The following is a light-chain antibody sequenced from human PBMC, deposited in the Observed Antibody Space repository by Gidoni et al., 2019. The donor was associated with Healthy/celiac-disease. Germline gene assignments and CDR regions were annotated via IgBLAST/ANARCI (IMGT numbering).Light chain of an antibody. CDR1: QDITNY. J-gene: IGKJ4*01. CDR3: QQYDNLPPLT. CDR2: DAS. V-gene: IGKV1-33*01. Sequence: DIQMTQSPSSLSAPVGDRVTTTCQASQDITNYLNWYQQKPGKAAKLLIYDASNLETGGPSRISGSGSGTEFTFTISSLQPEDNVTYYCQQYDNLPPLTFGGGTKVEIK.